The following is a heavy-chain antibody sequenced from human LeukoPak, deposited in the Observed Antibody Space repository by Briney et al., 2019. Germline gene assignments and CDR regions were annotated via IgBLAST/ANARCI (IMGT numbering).Heavy chain of an antibody. CDR3: AKHDAAAWLDS. D-gene: IGHD6-19*01. J-gene: IGHJ4*02. CDR1: GNSISSFH. CDR2: MYPGGHT. Sequence: PSETLSLTCAVSGNSISSFHWSWIRQPPGRGLEWVAFMYPGGHTNYNPSLGSRVTMSGDTSKNELSLKRTSVTAAASAVYFCAKHDAAAWLDSWGQGILVTVSS. V-gene: IGHV4-4*09.